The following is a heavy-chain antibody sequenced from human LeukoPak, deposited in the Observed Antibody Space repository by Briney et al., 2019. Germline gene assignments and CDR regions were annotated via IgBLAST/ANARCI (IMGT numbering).Heavy chain of an antibody. Sequence: GGSLRLSCGASGFTLSDFWMVWVRQAPGKGLEWDSAISGSGGSTYYADSVKGRFTISRDNSKNTLYLQMNSLRVEDTAIYYCAKVIVGSSAYYALDIWGQGTMVTVSS. V-gene: IGHV3-23*01. J-gene: IGHJ3*02. CDR3: AKVIVGSSAYYALDI. CDR2: ISGSGGST. CDR1: GFTLSDFW. D-gene: IGHD6-6*01.